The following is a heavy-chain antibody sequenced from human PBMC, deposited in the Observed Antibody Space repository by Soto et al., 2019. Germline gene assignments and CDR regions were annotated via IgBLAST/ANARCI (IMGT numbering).Heavy chain of an antibody. CDR1: GFTFSSYA. V-gene: IGHV3-30-3*01. J-gene: IGHJ6*02. D-gene: IGHD3-10*01. CDR2: ISYDGSNK. Sequence: GGSLRLSCAASGFTFSSYAMHWVRKAPGKGLEWVAVISYDGSNKYYADSVKGRFTISRDNSKNTLYLQMNSLRAEDTAVYYCARSPVRGVIINYYYYYGMDVWGQGTTVTVSS. CDR3: ARSPVRGVIINYYYYYGMDV.